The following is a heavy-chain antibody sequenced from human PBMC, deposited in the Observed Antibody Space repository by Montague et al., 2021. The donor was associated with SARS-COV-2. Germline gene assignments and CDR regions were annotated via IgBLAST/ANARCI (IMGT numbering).Heavy chain of an antibody. CDR1: GGSFSGYY. CDR2: INHSGST. D-gene: IGHD4-17*01. V-gene: IGHV4-34*01. Sequence: SETLSLTCAVYGGSFSGYYWSWIRQPPGKGLEWIGEINHSGSTNYNPSLKSRVTISVDTSKNQFSLKLSSVTAADTAVYYGARAYGDYIRLFYYYYGMDVWGQGTTVTVSS. J-gene: IGHJ6*02. CDR3: ARAYGDYIRLFYYYYGMDV.